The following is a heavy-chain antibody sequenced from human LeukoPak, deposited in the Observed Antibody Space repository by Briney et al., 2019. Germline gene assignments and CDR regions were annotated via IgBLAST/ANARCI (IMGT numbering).Heavy chain of an antibody. V-gene: IGHV3-30*04. D-gene: IGHD2/OR15-2a*01. CDR2: ISDDGGRK. J-gene: IGHJ4*02. CDR1: GFTFSGYP. Sequence: GRSLRLSCAASGFTFSGYPMHWVRQAPGKGLDWVAIISDDGGRKFHADSVKGRFTISRDNSKNTLYLQMNSLRAEDSAVYYCARDIPFSRLDYWGQGTQVTISS. CDR3: ARDIPFSRLDY.